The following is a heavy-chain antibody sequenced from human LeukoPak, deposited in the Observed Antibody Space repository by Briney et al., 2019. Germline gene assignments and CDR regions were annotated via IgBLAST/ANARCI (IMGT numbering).Heavy chain of an antibody. CDR3: ARFFWSGSKGLDY. V-gene: IGHV4-59*08. CDR1: GGSISSYY. CDR2: IYYSGST. Sequence: SETLSLTCTASGGSISSYYWSWIRQPPGKGLEWIGYIYYSGSTIYNPSLKSRVTISVDTSKNQFSLKLSSVTAADTAVYYCARFFWSGSKGLDYWGQGTLVTVSS. D-gene: IGHD3-3*01. J-gene: IGHJ4*02.